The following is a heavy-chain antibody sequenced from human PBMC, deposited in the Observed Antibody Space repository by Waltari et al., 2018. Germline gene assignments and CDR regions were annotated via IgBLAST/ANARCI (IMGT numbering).Heavy chain of an antibody. D-gene: IGHD1-26*01. V-gene: IGHV3-48*01. Sequence: EVQLVESGGGLVQPGGSLRLSCAASGFTFSSYSMNWVRQAPGKGLEWVSYISRSSSTIYYADAVKGRFTISRDNAKNSLYLQMNSLRAEDTAVYYCARVRPGDRGTNSIVGELGYWGQGTLVTVSS. CDR1: GFTFSSYS. CDR2: ISRSSSTI. CDR3: ARVRPGDRGTNSIVGELGY. J-gene: IGHJ4*02.